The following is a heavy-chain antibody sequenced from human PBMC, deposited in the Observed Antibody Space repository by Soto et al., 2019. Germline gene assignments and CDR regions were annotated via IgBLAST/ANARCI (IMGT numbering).Heavy chain of an antibody. CDR1: GGSISSGEYY. V-gene: IGHV4-31*03. Sequence: SETLSVTCSVSGGSISSGEYYWNWIRQHPGKGPEWIGYVYYSGSTYYKPSLKSRMSISLDKSKNQFSLKLNSMTAADTAVYYCARGRTNPLPHDVDYWAQGARVTVS. CDR3: ARGRTNPLPHDVDY. CDR2: VYYSGST. J-gene: IGHJ4*02. D-gene: IGHD1-7*01.